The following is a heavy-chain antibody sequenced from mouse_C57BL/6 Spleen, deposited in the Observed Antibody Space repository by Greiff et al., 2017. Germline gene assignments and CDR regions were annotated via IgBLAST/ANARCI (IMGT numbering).Heavy chain of an antibody. Sequence: EVMLVASEGGLVQPGSSMKLSCTASGFTFSDYYMAWVRQVPEKGLEWVANINYDGSSTYYLDSLKSRFIISRDNAKNILYLQMSSLKSEDTATYYCARDGNYYSSSPYYAMDYWGQGTSVTVSS. J-gene: IGHJ4*01. V-gene: IGHV5-16*01. D-gene: IGHD1-1*01. CDR2: INYDGSST. CDR1: GFTFSDYY. CDR3: ARDGNYYSSSPYYAMDY.